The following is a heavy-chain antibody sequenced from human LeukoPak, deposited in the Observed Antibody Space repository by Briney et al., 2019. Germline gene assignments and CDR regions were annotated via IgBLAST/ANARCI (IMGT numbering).Heavy chain of an antibody. D-gene: IGHD3-3*01. CDR2: IYTSGST. J-gene: IGHJ5*02. Sequence: SETLSLTCTVSGGSISSYYWSWIRQPPGKGLEWIGYIYTSGSTNYNPSLKSRVTISVDTSKNQFSLKLSSVTAADTAVYYCARDYEADDNWFDPWGQGTLVTVSS. CDR3: ARDYEADDNWFDP. CDR1: GGSISSYY. V-gene: IGHV4-59*01.